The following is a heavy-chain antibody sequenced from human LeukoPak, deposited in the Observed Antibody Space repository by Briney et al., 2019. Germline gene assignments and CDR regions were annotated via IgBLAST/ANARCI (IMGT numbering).Heavy chain of an antibody. CDR3: AKDFRHDYGDYLDY. CDR2: ISGSGGST. D-gene: IGHD4-17*01. Sequence: GGSLRLSCAASGFTFSSYAMSWVRQAPGKGLEWVSAISGSGGSTYYADSVKGRFTISRDNSKDTLYLQMNSLRAEDTAVYYCAKDFRHDYGDYLDYWGQGTLVTASS. V-gene: IGHV3-23*01. CDR1: GFTFSSYA. J-gene: IGHJ4*02.